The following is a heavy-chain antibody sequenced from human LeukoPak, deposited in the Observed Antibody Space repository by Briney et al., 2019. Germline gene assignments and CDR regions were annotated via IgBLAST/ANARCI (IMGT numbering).Heavy chain of an antibody. CDR2: IYPGDSDT. CDR1: GYMFTNYW. V-gene: IGHV5-51*01. D-gene: IGHD2-15*01. CDR3: ARLPNGIEYFDY. Sequence: GESLKISCEGSGYMFTNYWIVWVRQMPGKGLEWMGIIYPGDSDTRYSPSFQGQVTISADKSITTTYLQWGSLKASDTAMYYCARLPNGIEYFDYWGQGTLVTVSS. J-gene: IGHJ4*02.